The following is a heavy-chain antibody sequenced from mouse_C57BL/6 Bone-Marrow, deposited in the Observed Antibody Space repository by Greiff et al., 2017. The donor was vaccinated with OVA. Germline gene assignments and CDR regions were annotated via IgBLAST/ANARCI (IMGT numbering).Heavy chain of an antibody. CDR3: ARGAYYYGSSYGAWFAY. V-gene: IGHV1-50*01. D-gene: IGHD1-1*01. CDR1: GYTFTSYW. CDR2: LDPSDSYT. J-gene: IGHJ3*01. Sequence: VQLQQPGAELVKPGASVKLSCKASGYTFTSYWMQWVKQRPGQGLEWIGELDPSDSYTNYNQKFKGKATLTVDTSSSTAYMQLSSLTSEDSAVYYCARGAYYYGSSYGAWFAYWGQGTLVTVSA.